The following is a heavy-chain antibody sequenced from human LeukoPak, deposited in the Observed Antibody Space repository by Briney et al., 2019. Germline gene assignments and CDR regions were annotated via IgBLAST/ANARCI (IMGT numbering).Heavy chain of an antibody. Sequence: PSETLSLTCTVSGGSISSYYWSWIRQPPGKGLEWIGYIYYSGSTNYNPSLKSRVTISVDTSKNQFSLKLSSVTAADTAVYYCARRRYYYDSSGYFRHHYFDYWGQGTLVTVSS. V-gene: IGHV4-59*08. D-gene: IGHD3-22*01. CDR3: ARRRYYYDSSGYFRHHYFDY. J-gene: IGHJ4*02. CDR1: GGSISSYY. CDR2: IYYSGST.